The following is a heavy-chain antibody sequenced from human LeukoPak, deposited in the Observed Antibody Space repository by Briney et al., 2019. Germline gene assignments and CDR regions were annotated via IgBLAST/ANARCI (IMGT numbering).Heavy chain of an antibody. V-gene: IGHV1-46*01. CDR2: INPSGGST. Sequence: ASVKVSCKASGYTFTGYYMHWVRQAPGQGLEWMGIINPSGGSTSYAQKFQGRVTMTRDTSTSTVYMELSSLRSEDTAVYYCARGRNYYDSSRYYYEGDAFDIWGQGTMVTVSS. D-gene: IGHD3-22*01. J-gene: IGHJ3*02. CDR3: ARGRNYYDSSRYYYEGDAFDI. CDR1: GYTFTGYY.